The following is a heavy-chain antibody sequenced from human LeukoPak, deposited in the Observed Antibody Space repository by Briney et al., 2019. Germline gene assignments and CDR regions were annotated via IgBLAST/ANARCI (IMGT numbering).Heavy chain of an antibody. CDR3: ARAGYSSIWYGNYFDY. CDR1: GFSFSGYA. Sequence: GGSLRLSCAASGFSFSGYAMHWVRQAPGKGLEWVAVISYDGKNKYYADSVKGRFTIYRDNSKNTLYLQLNSLRAEDTAVYYCARAGYSSIWYGNYFDYWGQGTLVTVSS. CDR2: ISYDGKNK. D-gene: IGHD6-13*01. J-gene: IGHJ4*02. V-gene: IGHV3-30*04.